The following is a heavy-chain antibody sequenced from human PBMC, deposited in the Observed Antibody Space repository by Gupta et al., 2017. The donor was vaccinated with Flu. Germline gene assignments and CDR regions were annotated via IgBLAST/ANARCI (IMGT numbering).Heavy chain of an antibody. Sequence: EVQLVESGGGLVQPGGSLRLSCAASGFIFSSYDMSWVRQAPGRGLEWFSFSSSSASTYYGDPVRGRFTISRDNAKNSLYLQRSGLRDEDTAVYYCARGHWDNWGQGTLVTVSS. J-gene: IGHJ4*02. V-gene: IGHV3-48*03. CDR1: GFIFSSYD. CDR2: SSSSAST. CDR3: ARGHWDN.